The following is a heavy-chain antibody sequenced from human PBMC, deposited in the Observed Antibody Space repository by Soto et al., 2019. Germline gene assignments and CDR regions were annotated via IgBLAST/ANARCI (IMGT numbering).Heavy chain of an antibody. CDR2: IYSGGST. CDR1: GFTVSSNY. D-gene: IGHD3-22*01. V-gene: IGHV3-66*01. CDR3: AREPGDSSGYYQQNYYYYGMDV. J-gene: IGHJ6*02. Sequence: PGGSLRLSCAASGFTVSSNYMSWVRQAPGKGLEWVSVIYSGGSTYYADSVKGRFTISRDNSKNTLYLQMNSLRAEDTAVYYCAREPGDSSGYYQQNYYYYGMDVWRQGTTVTV.